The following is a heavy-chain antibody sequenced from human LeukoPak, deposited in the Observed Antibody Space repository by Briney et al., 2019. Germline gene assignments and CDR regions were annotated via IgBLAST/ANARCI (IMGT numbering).Heavy chain of an antibody. Sequence: GGSLRLSCAASGFTFSSYSMNWVRQAPGKGLEWVSSISSSSSYIYYADSVKGRFTISRDNAKNSLYLQMNSLRAEDTAVYYCARPGIAAAGDYFDYWAREPWSPSPQ. D-gene: IGHD6-13*01. CDR3: ARPGIAAAGDYFDY. CDR1: GFTFSSYS. V-gene: IGHV3-21*01. J-gene: IGHJ4*02. CDR2: ISSSSSYI.